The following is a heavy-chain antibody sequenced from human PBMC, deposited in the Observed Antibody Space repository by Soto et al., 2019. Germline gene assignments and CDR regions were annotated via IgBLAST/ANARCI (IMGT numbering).Heavy chain of an antibody. CDR2: ISSSSSTI. J-gene: IGHJ5*02. CDR1: GFTFSSYS. CDR3: AIDDSSSWYGGGNWFDP. V-gene: IGHV3-48*02. D-gene: IGHD6-13*01. Sequence: EVQLVESGGGLVQPGGSLRLSCAASGFTFSSYSMNWVRQAPGKGLEWVSYISSSSSTIYYADSVKGRFTISRDNAKNSLNLQMNSLRDDATAVYYWAIDDSSSWYGGGNWFDPWGQGTLVTVSS.